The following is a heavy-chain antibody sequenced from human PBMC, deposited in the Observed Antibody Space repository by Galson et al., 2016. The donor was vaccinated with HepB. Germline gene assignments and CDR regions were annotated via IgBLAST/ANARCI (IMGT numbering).Heavy chain of an antibody. Sequence: SLRLSCAASGFTFSTYSMNWVRQAPGKGLEWVSSISSSNTYIDYADSVKGRFTISRDNAKNSLYLQMNSLRVEDTAVYYCARVRPRSGYCFDYWGQGTLVAVSP. D-gene: IGHD5-12*01. CDR3: ARVRPRSGYCFDY. V-gene: IGHV3-21*01. CDR2: ISSSNTYI. CDR1: GFTFSTYS. J-gene: IGHJ4*02.